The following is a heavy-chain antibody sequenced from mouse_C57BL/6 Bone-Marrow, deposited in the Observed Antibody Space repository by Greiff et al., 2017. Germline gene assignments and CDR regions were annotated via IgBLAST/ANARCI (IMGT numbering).Heavy chain of an antibody. CDR1: GFNIKDDY. Sequence: DVKLVESGAELVRPGASVKLSCTASGFNIKDDYMHWVKQRPEQGLEWIGWIDPENGDTEYASKFQGKATITADTSSNTAYLQLSSLTSEDTAVYYCTTFYYSNWFAYWGQGTLVTVSA. CDR3: TTFYYSNWFAY. J-gene: IGHJ3*01. D-gene: IGHD2-5*01. V-gene: IGHV14-4*01. CDR2: IDPENGDT.